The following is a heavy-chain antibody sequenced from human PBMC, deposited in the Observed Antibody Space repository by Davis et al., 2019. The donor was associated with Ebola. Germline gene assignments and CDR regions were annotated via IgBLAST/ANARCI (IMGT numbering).Heavy chain of an antibody. CDR1: GFTFSSYS. V-gene: IGHV3-48*01. D-gene: IGHD6-13*01. CDR3: ARDGGIAAAGIDY. CDR2: ISSSSSTI. J-gene: IGHJ4*02. Sequence: GESLKISCAASGFTFSSYSMNWVRQAPGKGLEWVSYISSSSSTIYYADSVKGRFTISRDNAKNSLYLQMNSLRGEDTAVYYCARDGGIAAAGIDYWGQGTLVTVSS.